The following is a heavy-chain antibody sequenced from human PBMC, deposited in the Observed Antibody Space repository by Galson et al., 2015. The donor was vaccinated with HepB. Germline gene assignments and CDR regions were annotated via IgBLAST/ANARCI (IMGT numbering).Heavy chain of an antibody. CDR3: ALTSSKYGDPRGYYYGMDV. CDR2: INPSGGST. Sequence: SVKVSCKASGYTFTSYYMHWVRQAPGQGLEWMGIINPSGGSTSYAQKFQGRVTMTRDTSTSTVYMELSSLRSEDTAVYYCALTSSKYGDPRGYYYGMDVWDQGTTVTVSS. V-gene: IGHV1-46*03. J-gene: IGHJ6*02. D-gene: IGHD4-17*01. CDR1: GYTFTSYY.